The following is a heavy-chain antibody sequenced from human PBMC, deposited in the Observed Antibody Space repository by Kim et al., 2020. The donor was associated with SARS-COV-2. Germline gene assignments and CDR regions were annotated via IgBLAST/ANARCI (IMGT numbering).Heavy chain of an antibody. CDR3: AKDSVNSSGRRKAFDI. V-gene: IGHV3-23*01. Sequence: GGSLRLSCAASGFTFSSYAMSWVRQAPGKGLEWVSAISGSGGSTYYADSVKGRFTISRDNSKNTLYLQMNSLRAEDTAVYYCAKDSVNSSGRRKAFDIWGQGTMVTVSS. CDR1: GFTFSSYA. CDR2: ISGSGGST. J-gene: IGHJ3*02. D-gene: IGHD3-22*01.